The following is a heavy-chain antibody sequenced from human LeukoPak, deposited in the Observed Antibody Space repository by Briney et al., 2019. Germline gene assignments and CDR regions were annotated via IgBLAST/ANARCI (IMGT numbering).Heavy chain of an antibody. J-gene: IGHJ4*02. D-gene: IGHD3-10*01. CDR3: AREMHGDFDY. CDR1: GFTFSNYA. CDR2: ISYDGSNQ. Sequence: PGGSLRLSCAASGFTFSNYAMHWVRHAPGKGLEGVAVISYDGSNQYYADSVKGRFTISRDKSKNTLYLQTNSLTTEDTAVYYCAREMHGDFDYWGQGTLVTVSS. V-gene: IGHV3-30-3*01.